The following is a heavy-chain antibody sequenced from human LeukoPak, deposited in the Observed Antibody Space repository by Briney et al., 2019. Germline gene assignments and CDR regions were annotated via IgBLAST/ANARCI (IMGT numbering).Heavy chain of an antibody. CDR3: AKLSGGSCYSPGDY. J-gene: IGHJ4*02. Sequence: PGGSLRLSCAASGFTFSSYAMSWVRQAPGKGLEWVSVISGSGGATFYADSVRGRFTISRDNSKNTLFLQMNSLRADDTAVYYCAKLSGGSCYSPGDYWGQGTLVTVSS. CDR2: ISGSGGAT. V-gene: IGHV3-23*01. CDR1: GFTFSSYA. D-gene: IGHD2-15*01.